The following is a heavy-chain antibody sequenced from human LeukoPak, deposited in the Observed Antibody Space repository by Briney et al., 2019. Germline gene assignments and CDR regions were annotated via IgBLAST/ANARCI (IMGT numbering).Heavy chain of an antibody. CDR1: VFTLSSYW. V-gene: IGHV3-74*01. CDR3: ARILPLLRYFGGLLEVEDYGMDV. Sequence: RGSPRLSCAPSVFTLSSYWIHWVRQAPGTGLVWVSRINIDGSSTTYADSVKGRFTISRDNAKNTLYLQMNSLRAEDTAVYYCARILPLLRYFGGLLEVEDYGMDVWGQGTTVTVSS. J-gene: IGHJ6*02. CDR2: INIDGSST. D-gene: IGHD3-9*01.